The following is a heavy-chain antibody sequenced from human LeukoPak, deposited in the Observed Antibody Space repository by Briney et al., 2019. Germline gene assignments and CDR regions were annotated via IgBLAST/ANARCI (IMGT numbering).Heavy chain of an antibody. Sequence: PGGSLRLSCAASGFAFSPYAMNWVRQAPGKGLEWVSFITGDSNTIYYADSMKGRFTVSRDNAENSLYLQMNSLSAEDTAVCYCARDRMGGSFDYWGQGTLVTVSS. J-gene: IGHJ4*02. CDR1: GFAFSPYA. D-gene: IGHD2-15*01. CDR2: ITGDSNTI. V-gene: IGHV3-48*01. CDR3: ARDRMGGSFDY.